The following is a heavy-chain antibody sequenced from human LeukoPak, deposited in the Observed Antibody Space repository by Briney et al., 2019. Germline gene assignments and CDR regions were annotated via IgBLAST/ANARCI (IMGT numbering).Heavy chain of an antibody. CDR1: GFTFSTYW. J-gene: IGHJ4*02. CDR3: ARIAVAGFDY. V-gene: IGHV3-7*01. Sequence: GGSLRLSCAASGFTFSTYWMSWVRQAPGKGLEWVANIKQDGSEKYYVDSVKGRFTISRDNAKDSLFLQMNSLRAEDTAVYYCARIAVAGFDYWGQGTLVTVSS. D-gene: IGHD6-19*01. CDR2: IKQDGSEK.